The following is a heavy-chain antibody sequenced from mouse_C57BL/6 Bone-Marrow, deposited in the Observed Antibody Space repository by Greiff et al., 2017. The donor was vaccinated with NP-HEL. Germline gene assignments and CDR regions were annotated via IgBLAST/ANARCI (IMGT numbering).Heavy chain of an antibody. J-gene: IGHJ2*01. Sequence: QVQLQQSGPELVKPGASVKISCKASGYAFSSSWMNWVKQRPGKGLEWIGRIYPGDGDTNYNGKFKGKATLTADKSSSTAYMQLSSLTSEDSAVSFCARSLPYYFDYWGQGTTLTVSS. CDR3: ARSLPYYFDY. CDR1: GYAFSSSW. CDR2: IYPGDGDT. V-gene: IGHV1-82*01.